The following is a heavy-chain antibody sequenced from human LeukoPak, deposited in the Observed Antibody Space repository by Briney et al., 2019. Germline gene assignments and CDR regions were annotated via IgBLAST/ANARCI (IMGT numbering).Heavy chain of an antibody. D-gene: IGHD6-6*01. CDR1: GYTFTSYG. CDR2: ISAYNGNT. Sequence: ASVKVSCKASGYTFTSYGISWVRQAPGQGLEWMGWISAYNGNTIYAQKLQGRVTMTTDTSTSTAYMELRSLRSDDTAVYYCARGSIAARPRVYYYYYMDVWGKGTTVTVSS. CDR3: ARGSIAARPRVYYYYYMDV. J-gene: IGHJ6*03. V-gene: IGHV1-18*01.